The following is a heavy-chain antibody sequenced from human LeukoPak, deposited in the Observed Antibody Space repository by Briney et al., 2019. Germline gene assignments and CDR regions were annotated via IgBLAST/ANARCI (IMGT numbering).Heavy chain of an antibody. Sequence: GGSLRLSCVASGFTFSSCAMSWVRQAPGKGLEWVSTTSGSGATTYYADSVKGRFTIARDNSKNTLYLQMNSLRAEDTAVYYCAKQKGYCSGGSCHPFDYWGQGTLVTVSS. CDR1: GFTFSSCA. J-gene: IGHJ4*02. D-gene: IGHD2-15*01. CDR3: AKQKGYCSGGSCHPFDY. V-gene: IGHV3-23*01. CDR2: TSGSGATT.